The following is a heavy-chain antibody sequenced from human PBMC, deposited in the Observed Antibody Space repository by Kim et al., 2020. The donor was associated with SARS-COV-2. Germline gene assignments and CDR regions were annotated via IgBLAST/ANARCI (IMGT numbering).Heavy chain of an antibody. Sequence: DSVKGRFTISRDNSKNTLYLQMNSLRAEDTAVYYCARAGKWLGQKGWYDPWGQGTLVTVSS. V-gene: IGHV3-30*01. CDR3: ARAGKWLGQKGWYDP. J-gene: IGHJ5*02. D-gene: IGHD6-19*01.